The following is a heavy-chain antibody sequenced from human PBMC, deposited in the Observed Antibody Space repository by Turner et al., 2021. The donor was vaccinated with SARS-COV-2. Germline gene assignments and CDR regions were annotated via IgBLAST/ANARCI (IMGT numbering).Heavy chain of an antibody. CDR3: ARGLPFYCSSTRCYSFDY. J-gene: IGHJ4*02. D-gene: IGHD2-2*01. V-gene: IGHV1-69*01. Sequence: QVQLVQSGAEVQKPGSSVKVSCKASGGTFSSYAISWVRQAPGQGLEWMGGIIPIFGTANYAQKFQGRVTITADESTSTAYMELSSLRSEDTAVYYCARGLPFYCSSTRCYSFDYWGQGTLVTVSS. CDR1: GGTFSSYA. CDR2: IIPIFGTA.